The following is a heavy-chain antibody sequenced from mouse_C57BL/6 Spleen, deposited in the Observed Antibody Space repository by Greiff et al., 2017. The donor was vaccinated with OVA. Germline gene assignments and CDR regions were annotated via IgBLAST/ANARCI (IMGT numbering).Heavy chain of an antibody. J-gene: IGHJ4*01. Sequence: QVQLQQPGAELVKPGASVKMSCKASGYTFTSYWITWVKQRPGQGLEWIGDIYPGSGSTNYNEKFKSKATLTVDTSSSTAYTQLSSLTSEDSAVYYCARDHYYGSRDYYAMDYWGQGTSVTVSS. CDR1: GYTFTSYW. CDR2: IYPGSGST. CDR3: ARDHYYGSRDYYAMDY. D-gene: IGHD1-1*01. V-gene: IGHV1-55*01.